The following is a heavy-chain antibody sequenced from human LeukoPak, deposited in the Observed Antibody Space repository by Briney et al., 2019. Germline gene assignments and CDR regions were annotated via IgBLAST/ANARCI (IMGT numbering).Heavy chain of an antibody. CDR1: GYTFTGYC. CDR3: ARVRSVREPPLLRY. CDR2: INPNSGGT. J-gene: IGHJ4*02. V-gene: IGHV1-2*02. Sequence: ASVNVSCKASGYTFTGYCMHWVRQAPGQGLEWMGWINPNSGGTNYAQKFQGRVTMTRDTSISTAYMELSRLRSDDTAVYYCARVRSVREPPLLRYWGQGTLVTVSS. D-gene: IGHD1-26*01.